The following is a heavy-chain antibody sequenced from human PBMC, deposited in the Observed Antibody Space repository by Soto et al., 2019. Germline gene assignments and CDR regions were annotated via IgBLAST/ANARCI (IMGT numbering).Heavy chain of an antibody. V-gene: IGHV3-74*01. D-gene: IGHD6-19*01. Sequence: GGYLMLSCADSGFTLSSYWLHSVLQAPGKGLMWVSRINSDGSSRSYADSLKGRFTISRDNAKNTFFLQMNSMRAEDTAVYDGARQWLAQDYWGQGNLLRDSS. CDR1: GFTLSSYW. CDR3: ARQWLAQDY. J-gene: IGHJ4*02. CDR2: INSDGSSR.